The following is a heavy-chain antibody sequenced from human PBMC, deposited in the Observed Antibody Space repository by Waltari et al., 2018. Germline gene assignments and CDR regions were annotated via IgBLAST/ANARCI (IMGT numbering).Heavy chain of an antibody. J-gene: IGHJ3*02. D-gene: IGHD6-19*01. V-gene: IGHV1-69*14. CDR3: AGYSSGCDAFDI. CDR1: GGTFSSYA. Sequence: QVQLVQSGAEVKKPGSSVKVSCKASGGTFSSYAISWVRQAPGQGLEWMGESIPIVGTANDAEKFQGRVTMTADKSTSTAYMERSSLRSEDMAVYYCAGYSSGCDAFDIWGQGTMVTVSS. CDR2: SIPIVGTA.